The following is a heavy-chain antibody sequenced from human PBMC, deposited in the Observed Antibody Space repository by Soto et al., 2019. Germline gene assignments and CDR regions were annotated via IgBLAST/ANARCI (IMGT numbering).Heavy chain of an antibody. Sequence: GGSLRLSCAASGFTFGDYYMSWIRQAPGKGLEWVSYISSGVSPIYYADSVKGRFTTSRDNANNTLYLQMSSLRADDTAVYYCARGAIAAADPWGQGTLVTVSS. CDR1: GFTFGDYY. J-gene: IGHJ5*02. CDR2: ISSGVSPI. V-gene: IGHV3-11*01. CDR3: ARGAIAAADP. D-gene: IGHD6-13*01.